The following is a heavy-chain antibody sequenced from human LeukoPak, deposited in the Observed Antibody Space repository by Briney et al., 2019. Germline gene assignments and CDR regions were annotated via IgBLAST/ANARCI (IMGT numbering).Heavy chain of an antibody. CDR2: ISSTSSYI. Sequence: GGSLRLSCAASGFSFITYNMNWVRQAPGKGLEWVSSISSTSSYIYYADSVKGRFTISRDNAKNSLYLQMNSLGPEDTAVYYCARDPYSGNYGNYYYYYMDVWGKGTTVTVSS. J-gene: IGHJ6*03. CDR1: GFSFITYN. V-gene: IGHV3-21*01. CDR3: ARDPYSGNYGNYYYYYMDV. D-gene: IGHD1-26*01.